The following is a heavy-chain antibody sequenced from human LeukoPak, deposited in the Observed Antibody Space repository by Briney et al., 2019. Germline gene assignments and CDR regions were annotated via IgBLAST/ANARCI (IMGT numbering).Heavy chain of an antibody. V-gene: IGHV1-2*02. J-gene: IGHJ1*01. CDR3: ARPPRDLVSAAPFPF. CDR2: VFPRSGDT. CDR1: GYTFSDYY. Sequence: ASVEVSCKASGYTFSDYYIHWVRQAPGEGLEWVGWVFPRSGDTYYSQRFHGRVAMTTDTSINTAYMELSRLKSDDTGVYFCARPPRDLVSAAPFPFWGQGTLVTVSS. D-gene: IGHD5/OR15-5a*01.